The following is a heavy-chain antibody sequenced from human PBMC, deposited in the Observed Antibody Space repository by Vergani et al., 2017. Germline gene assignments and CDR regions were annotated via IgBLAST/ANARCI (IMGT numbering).Heavy chain of an antibody. CDR3: VRGKIWPVPAVLGAFDY. D-gene: IGHD2-2*01. CDR1: GDSVSSNSAA. Sequence: QVQLQQSGPGLVKPSQTLSLTCAISGDSVSSNSAAWNWIRQSPSRGLEWLGRTYYRSKWYNDYAVSVKSRITINPETSKNQFSLQLNSVTPEDTAVYYCVRGKIWPVPAVLGAFDYWGQGTLVTVSS. CDR2: TYYRSKWYN. V-gene: IGHV6-1*01. J-gene: IGHJ4*02.